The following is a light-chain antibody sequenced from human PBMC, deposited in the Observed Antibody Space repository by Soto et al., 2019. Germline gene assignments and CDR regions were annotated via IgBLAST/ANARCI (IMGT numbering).Light chain of an antibody. CDR2: EGS. V-gene: IGLV2-23*01. CDR1: SSDVGSYNL. CDR3: CSYAGSSTSYV. Sequence: QSVLTQPASVSGSPGQSITISCTGTSSDVGSYNLVSWYQQHPGKAPNLMIYEGSKRPSGVSNRFSGSKSGNTASLTISGLQAEDEADYYCCSYAGSSTSYVFGTGTKLTVL. J-gene: IGLJ1*01.